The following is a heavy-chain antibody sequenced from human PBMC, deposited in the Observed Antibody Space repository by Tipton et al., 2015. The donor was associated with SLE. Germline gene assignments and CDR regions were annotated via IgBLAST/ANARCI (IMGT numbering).Heavy chain of an antibody. J-gene: IGHJ6*03. CDR2: ISAYNGHT. D-gene: IGHD6-25*01. CDR3: ARAAAGDHNYYWYMDV. V-gene: IGHV1-18*01. CDR1: GYTFINFG. Sequence: QVQLVQSGAEVRKPGASVKVSCKASGYTFINFGIHWVRQAPGQGLEWMGWISAYNGHTNYAQKVQGRVTMTTDASTSTAYMELRTLKSDDTAVYFWARAAAGDHNYYWYMDVWGKGTTVTASS.